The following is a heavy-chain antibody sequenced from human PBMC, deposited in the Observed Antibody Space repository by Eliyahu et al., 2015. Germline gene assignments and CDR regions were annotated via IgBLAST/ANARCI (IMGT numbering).Heavy chain of an antibody. CDR2: IYDKGIT. Sequence: RQPPGKGLEWIGYIYDKGITNYNPSLKSRVTISADASKNQFSLKLSSVTAADTAVYYCVRDPGDTTGYYDWGQGTLVTVSS. J-gene: IGHJ4*02. D-gene: IGHD3-22*01. CDR3: VRDPGDTTGYYD. V-gene: IGHV4-59*01.